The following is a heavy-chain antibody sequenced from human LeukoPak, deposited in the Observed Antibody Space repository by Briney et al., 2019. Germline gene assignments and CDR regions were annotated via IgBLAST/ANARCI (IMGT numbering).Heavy chain of an antibody. Sequence: PSETLSLTCAVYGGSFSGYYWSWIRQPPGKGLEWIGEINHSGSTNYNPSLKSRVSMSADTSKNQFSLKLTSVTAADTAVYYCASGYTPMVFDYWGQGTLVTVSS. CDR2: INHSGST. D-gene: IGHD5-18*01. CDR3: ASGYTPMVFDY. J-gene: IGHJ4*02. CDR1: GGSFSGYY. V-gene: IGHV4-34*01.